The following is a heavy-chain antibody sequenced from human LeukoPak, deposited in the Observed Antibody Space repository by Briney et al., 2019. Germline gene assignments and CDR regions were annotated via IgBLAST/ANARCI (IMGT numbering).Heavy chain of an antibody. CDR1: GFTFSSYA. V-gene: IGHV3-23*01. J-gene: IGHJ3*02. D-gene: IGHD2-8*02. Sequence: GGSLRLSCAASGFTFSSYAMSWVRQAPGKGLEWVSAISGSGGSTYYADSVKGRFTISRDNSKNTLYLQMNSLRAEDTAVYYCAKIRRIQPKYCTGGVCADAFDIWGQGTMVTVSS. CDR3: AKIRRIQPKYCTGGVCADAFDI. CDR2: ISGSGGST.